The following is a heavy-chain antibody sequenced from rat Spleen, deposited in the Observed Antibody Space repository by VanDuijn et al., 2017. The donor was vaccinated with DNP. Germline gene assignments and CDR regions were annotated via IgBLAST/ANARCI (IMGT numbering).Heavy chain of an antibody. CDR3: ASHSSLGADYFDY. CDR1: GFTFTNFD. Sequence: EVQLGESGGGLVQPGRSLKLSCAASGFTFTNFDMAWVRQAPTKGLEWVATISTGGGETYYRDSVKGRFTFSRDNTKNTLYLQMDRLRSEDTATYSCASHSSLGADYFDYWGQGVMVTVSS. CDR2: ISTGGGET. J-gene: IGHJ2*01. D-gene: IGHD4-6*01. V-gene: IGHV5S23*01.